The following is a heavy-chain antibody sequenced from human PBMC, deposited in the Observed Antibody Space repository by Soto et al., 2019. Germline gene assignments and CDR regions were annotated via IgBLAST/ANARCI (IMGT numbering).Heavy chain of an antibody. CDR2: ISGSGGST. Sequence: GGSLRLSCAASGFTFSSYAMSWVRQAPGKGLEWVSAISGSGGSTYYADSVKGRFTISRDNSKNTLYLQMNSLRAEDTAVYYCAKGGSSGWYARLNYWGQGTLVTVSS. CDR1: GFTFSSYA. CDR3: AKGGSSGWYARLNY. D-gene: IGHD6-19*01. V-gene: IGHV3-23*01. J-gene: IGHJ4*02.